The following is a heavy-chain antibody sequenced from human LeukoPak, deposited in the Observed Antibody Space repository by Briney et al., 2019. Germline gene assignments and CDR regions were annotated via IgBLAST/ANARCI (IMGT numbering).Heavy chain of an antibody. Sequence: GGSLRLSCAASGFTFSSYWMHWVRQAPGKGLVWVSRINSDGSSTSYADSVKGRFTISRDNAKNTLYLQMNSLRAEDTAVYYCAREGGYYDSNVNTSLRWGQGTLVTVSS. D-gene: IGHD3-22*01. CDR3: AREGGYYDSNVNTSLR. V-gene: IGHV3-74*01. J-gene: IGHJ4*02. CDR1: GFTFSSYW. CDR2: INSDGSST.